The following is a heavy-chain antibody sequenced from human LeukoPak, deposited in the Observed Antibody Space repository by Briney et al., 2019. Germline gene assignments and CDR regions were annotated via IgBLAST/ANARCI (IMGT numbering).Heavy chain of an antibody. CDR3: ARVDHDSAMIH. J-gene: IGHJ4*02. D-gene: IGHD5-18*01. V-gene: IGHV3-48*01. Sequence: GGSLRLSCAASGFTFSSYEMNWVRQAPGKGLEWVSFIRSSSSDMEYADSVKGRFIISRDNARNSLFLQMNSLRVEDTAVYYCARVDHDSAMIHWGQGTLVTVSS. CDR2: IRSSSSDM. CDR1: GFTFSSYE.